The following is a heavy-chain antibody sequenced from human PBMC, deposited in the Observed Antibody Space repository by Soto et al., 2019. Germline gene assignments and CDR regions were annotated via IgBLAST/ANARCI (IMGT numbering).Heavy chain of an antibody. Sequence: EVQLVESGGGLXKPGGSLRLSCAASGFTFSNAWMNWVRQAPGKGLEWVGRIKSKADGGTTDYAAPVKGRFTISRDDSKNTQYLQMNSLKTEDTAVYSCTTLGHYYDSSPLDVWGQGTTVTVSS. D-gene: IGHD3-22*01. CDR3: TTLGHYYDSSPLDV. J-gene: IGHJ6*02. V-gene: IGHV3-15*07. CDR2: IKSKADGGTT. CDR1: GFTFSNAW.